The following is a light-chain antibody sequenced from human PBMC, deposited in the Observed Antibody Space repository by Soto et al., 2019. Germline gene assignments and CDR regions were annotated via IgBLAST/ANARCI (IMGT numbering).Light chain of an antibody. CDR3: QQYGTSPCT. J-gene: IGKJ2*02. Sequence: ETVLTQSPGTLSLSSGERATLSCRASQSVTSNSVAWYQQRPGQAPRLLIYGTSTRATGIPDRFSGSGSGTDFTLIISRLEPEDFAMYYCQQYGTSPCTFGQGTRLEIK. CDR2: GTS. CDR1: QSVTSNS. V-gene: IGKV3-20*01.